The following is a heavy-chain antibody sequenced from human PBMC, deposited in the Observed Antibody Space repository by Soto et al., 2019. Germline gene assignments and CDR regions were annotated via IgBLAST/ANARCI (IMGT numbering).Heavy chain of an antibody. D-gene: IGHD2-8*01. V-gene: IGHV4-61*01. CDR3: ARGRREYCTNGVCYTFVPD. J-gene: IGHJ4*02. CDR2: IHYSGTT. Sequence: SETLSLTCTVSGGSISNDYYFWSWIRQPPGKGLEWIGYIHYSGTTNYNPSVMSRVTISVDTSKNQLSLNLSSVTAADTAVYYCARGRREYCTNGVCYTFVPDWGQGTLVTVS. CDR1: GGSISNDYYF.